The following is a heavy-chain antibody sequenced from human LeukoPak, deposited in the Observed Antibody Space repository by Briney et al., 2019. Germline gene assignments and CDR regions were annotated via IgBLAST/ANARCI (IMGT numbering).Heavy chain of an antibody. CDR1: GGSIRGYF. Sequence: SETLSLTCTVSGGSIRGYFWTWIRQPPGKGLEWIGYIYYSGSTNYSPSLKSRVTIAVDTSKNQFSLRLSSVTAADTAVYYCAMAYSISWYYFDYWGQGTLVTVSS. CDR3: AMAYSISWYYFDY. J-gene: IGHJ4*02. D-gene: IGHD6-13*01. CDR2: IYYSGST. V-gene: IGHV4-59*01.